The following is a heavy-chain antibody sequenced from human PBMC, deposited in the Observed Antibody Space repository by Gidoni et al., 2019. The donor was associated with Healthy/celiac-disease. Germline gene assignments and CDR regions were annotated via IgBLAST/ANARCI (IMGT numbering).Heavy chain of an antibody. CDR2: ISSSGSTI. Sequence: EVQLVESGGGLVQPGGSLRLSCAASGFTFSSYELNWVRQAPGKGLEWVSYISSSGSTIYYADSVKGRFTISRDNAKNSLYLQMNSLRAEDTAVYYCARVGGYSSSSNYYYYYGMDVWGQGTTVTVSS. V-gene: IGHV3-48*03. J-gene: IGHJ6*02. CDR3: ARVGGYSSSSNYYYYYGMDV. CDR1: GFTFSSYE. D-gene: IGHD6-6*01.